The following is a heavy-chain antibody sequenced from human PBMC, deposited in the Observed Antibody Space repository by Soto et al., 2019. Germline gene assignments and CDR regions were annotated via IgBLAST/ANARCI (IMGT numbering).Heavy chain of an antibody. Sequence: KSXESLSLAFTVSGGSVSSGSYYWGWIRQPPGKGLEWIAYMSYSGTTNYNPSLKSRVSISVDTSKNQFSLKLSSLTAADTAVYYCARAINFDFWSDSESGYYFDYWGHGTLVTVSS. V-gene: IGHV4-61*01. CDR1: GGSVSSGSYY. D-gene: IGHD3-3*01. CDR2: MSYSGTT. J-gene: IGHJ4*01. CDR3: ARAINFDFWSDSESGYYFDY.